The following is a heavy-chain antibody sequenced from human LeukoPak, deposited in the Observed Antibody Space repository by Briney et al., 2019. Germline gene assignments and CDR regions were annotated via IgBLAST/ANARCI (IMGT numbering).Heavy chain of an antibody. CDR1: GGSFSGYY. V-gene: IGHV4-34*01. CDR2: INHSGST. Sequence: SETMSLTCAVYGGSFSGYYWRWIRQPPGKGREWIGEINHSGSTNYNPSLKSRVTISVDTSKNQFSLKLSSVTAADTAVYYCARGGAGIFYTPSLNWFDPWGQGTLVTVSS. J-gene: IGHJ5*02. D-gene: IGHD3-9*01. CDR3: ARGGAGIFYTPSLNWFDP.